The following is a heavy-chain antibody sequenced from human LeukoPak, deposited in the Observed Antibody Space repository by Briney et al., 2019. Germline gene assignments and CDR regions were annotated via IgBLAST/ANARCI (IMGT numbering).Heavy chain of an antibody. CDR1: GGSISSISYY. Sequence: SETLSLTCTVSGGSISSISYYWGWIRQPPGEGLEWIGSLYYTGSTYYNPSLRSRVTISVDTSKNQFSLKLSSVTAADTAVYYCARSVSWGLLVRDDAFDIWGQGTMVTVSS. J-gene: IGHJ3*02. D-gene: IGHD2-21*01. V-gene: IGHV4-39*01. CDR3: ARSVSWGLLVRDDAFDI. CDR2: LYYTGST.